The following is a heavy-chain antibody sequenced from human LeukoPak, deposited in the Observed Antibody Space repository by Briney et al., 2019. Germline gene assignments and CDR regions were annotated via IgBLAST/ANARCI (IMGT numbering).Heavy chain of an antibody. D-gene: IGHD6-6*01. V-gene: IGHV4-34*01. CDR2: INHSGST. CDR3: ARGRRYSSSFDY. Sequence: SETLSLTCAVYGGSFSGYYWSWIRQPPGKGLEWIGEINHSGSTNYNPSLKSRVTISVDTSKNQFSLKLSSVTAADTAVYYWARGRRYSSSFDYWGQGTLVTVSS. J-gene: IGHJ4*02. CDR1: GGSFSGYY.